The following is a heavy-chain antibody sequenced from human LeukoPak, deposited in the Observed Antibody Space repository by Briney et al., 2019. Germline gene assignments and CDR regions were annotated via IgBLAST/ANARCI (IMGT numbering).Heavy chain of an antibody. D-gene: IGHD3-22*01. Sequence: SETLSLTCAVYGGSFSGYYWSWIRQPPGKGLEWIGEINHSGSTNYNPSLKSRVTISVDTSKNQFSLKLSSVTAADTAVYYCARAPPNSGVYYYYFDYGGREPLFPVS. CDR2: INHSGST. J-gene: IGHJ4*02. CDR1: GGSFSGYY. V-gene: IGHV4-34*01. CDR3: ARAPPNSGVYYYYFDY.